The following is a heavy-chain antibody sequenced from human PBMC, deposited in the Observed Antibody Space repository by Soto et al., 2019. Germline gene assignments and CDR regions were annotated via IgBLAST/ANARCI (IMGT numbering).Heavy chain of an antibody. CDR3: AGGKPDIVVVTAIPI. V-gene: IGHV4-34*01. CDR1: GGSFSGYY. J-gene: IGHJ3*02. CDR2: INHSGST. D-gene: IGHD2-21*02. Sequence: SETLSLTCAVYGGSFSGYYWSWIRQPPGKGLEWIGEINHSGSTNYNPSLKSRVTISVDTSKNQFSLKLSSVTAADTAVYYCAGGKPDIVVVTAIPIWGQGTMVTVSS.